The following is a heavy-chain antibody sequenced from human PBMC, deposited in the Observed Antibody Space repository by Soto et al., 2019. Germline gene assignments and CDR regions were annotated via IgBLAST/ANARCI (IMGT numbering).Heavy chain of an antibody. Sequence: PSETLSLTCAVSGDSISSSVWWTWVRQPPGKGLEWIGEVFHTGNTNYNPSLKSRVTMSVDKSTNEFYLKVTSVTAADTAIYYCARKAWVRFDYWGQGAMVTVYS. J-gene: IGHJ4*02. CDR2: VFHTGNT. CDR1: GDSISSSVW. D-gene: IGHD7-27*01. V-gene: IGHV4-4*02. CDR3: ARKAWVRFDY.